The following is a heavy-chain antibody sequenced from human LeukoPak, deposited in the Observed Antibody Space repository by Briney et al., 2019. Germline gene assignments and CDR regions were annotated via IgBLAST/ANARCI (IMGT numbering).Heavy chain of an antibody. Sequence: PGGSLRLSCAASGFTFSIYSMSWVRQAPGKGLEWVANIKQDGSEKYYVDSVKGRFTISRDNAKNSLYLQMNSLRAEDTAVYYCGRGVLEWYDAFDIWGQGTMVTVSS. J-gene: IGHJ3*02. V-gene: IGHV3-7*01. CDR3: GRGVLEWYDAFDI. D-gene: IGHD3-3*01. CDR2: IKQDGSEK. CDR1: GFTFSIYS.